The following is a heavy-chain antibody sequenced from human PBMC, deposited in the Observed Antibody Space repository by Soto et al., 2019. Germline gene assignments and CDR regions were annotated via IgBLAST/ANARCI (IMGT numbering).Heavy chain of an antibody. CDR1: GFTFSNAW. V-gene: IGHV3-15*01. D-gene: IGHD2-2*01. J-gene: IGHJ5*02. CDR2: IKSKTDGGTT. Sequence: PGGSLRLSCAASGFTFSNAWMSWVRQAPGKGLEWVGRIKSKTDGGTTDYAAPVKGRFTISRDDSKNTLYLQMNSLKTEDTAVYYCTTVVVPAATLSRFDPWGQGTLVTVSS. CDR3: TTVVVPAATLSRFDP.